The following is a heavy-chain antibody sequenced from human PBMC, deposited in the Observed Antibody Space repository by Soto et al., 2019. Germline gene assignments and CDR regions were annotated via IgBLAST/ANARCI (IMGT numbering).Heavy chain of an antibody. Sequence: SVKVSCKTSGGSFSNYAISWVRQAPGQGLEWMGAIIPMFATANYAQMFQGRVTITADESTNTAYMEVSSLRSEDSAVYYCARGATVTREYFYGMDVWGQGTTVTV. V-gene: IGHV1-69*13. J-gene: IGHJ6*02. CDR1: GGSFSNYA. CDR3: ARGATVTREYFYGMDV. CDR2: IIPMFATA. D-gene: IGHD4-4*01.